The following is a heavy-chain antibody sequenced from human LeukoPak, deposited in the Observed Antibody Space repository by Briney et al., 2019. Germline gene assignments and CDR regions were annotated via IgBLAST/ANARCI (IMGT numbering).Heavy chain of an antibody. J-gene: IGHJ5*02. Sequence: PGGSLRLSRAASGFTFSSYSMNWVRQAPGKGLEWVSSISSSSSYIYYADSVKGRFTISRYNAKNSLYLQMNSLRAEDTAVYYCASYERITMVRGVIPPPGNWFDPWGQGTLVTVSS. CDR3: ASYERITMVRGVIPPPGNWFDP. D-gene: IGHD3-10*01. CDR2: ISSSSSYI. CDR1: GFTFSSYS. V-gene: IGHV3-21*01.